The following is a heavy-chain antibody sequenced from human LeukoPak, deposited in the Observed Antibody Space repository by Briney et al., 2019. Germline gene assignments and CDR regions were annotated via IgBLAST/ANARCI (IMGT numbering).Heavy chain of an antibody. Sequence: GGSLRLSCAASGFTFSSYAMSWVRQAPGKGLEWVSAISGSGGSTYYADSVKGRFTISRDNSKNTLYLQMNSLRAEDTAVYYCAKAALNYYDSSAFDYWGQGTLVTVPS. D-gene: IGHD3-22*01. CDR3: AKAALNYYDSSAFDY. J-gene: IGHJ4*02. CDR1: GFTFSSYA. CDR2: ISGSGGST. V-gene: IGHV3-23*01.